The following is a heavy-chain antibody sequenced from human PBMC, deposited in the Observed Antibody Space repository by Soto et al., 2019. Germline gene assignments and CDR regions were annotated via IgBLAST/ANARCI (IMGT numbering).Heavy chain of an antibody. CDR2: IYWDDDK. J-gene: IGHJ4*02. CDR3: AHRGYMYGKWDNGYFAS. D-gene: IGHD5-18*01. Sequence: SGPTLVNPTQTLALTCTFSGFSLTTSGVGVGWIRKTPGKALEWLAVIYWDDDKRYNPSLKNRLTITKDTSKNQVVLIMADMDPADTATYFCAHRGYMYGKWDNGYFASWGQGTLVPVPS. CDR1: GFSLTTSGVG. V-gene: IGHV2-5*02.